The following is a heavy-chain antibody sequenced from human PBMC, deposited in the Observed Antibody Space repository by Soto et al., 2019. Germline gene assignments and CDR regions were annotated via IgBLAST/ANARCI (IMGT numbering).Heavy chain of an antibody. CDR2: ISSNGVGT. V-gene: IGHV3-64*01. Sequence: GGSLRLSCAASGFTLSGYAMDWVRQAPGKGLEYVSGISSNGVGTYYANSVQGRFTISRDNSKNTVYLQMGSLRPEDMAVYYCARRALPDFYYMDTWGKETTLTISS. CDR1: GFTLSGYA. J-gene: IGHJ6*03. CDR3: ARRALPDFYYMDT.